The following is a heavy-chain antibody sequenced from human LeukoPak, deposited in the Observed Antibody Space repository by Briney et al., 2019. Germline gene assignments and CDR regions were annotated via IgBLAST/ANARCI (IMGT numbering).Heavy chain of an antibody. D-gene: IGHD5-24*01. Sequence: GGSLRLSCAVSGLTFSNAWVIWVRQAPGKGLEWVGFIRSKAYGGTTEYAASVKGRFTISRDDSKSIAYLQMNSLKTEDTAVYYCTREDGYNYMKLDYWGQETLVTVSS. CDR1: GLTFSNAW. V-gene: IGHV3-49*04. CDR3: TREDGYNYMKLDY. CDR2: IRSKAYGGTT. J-gene: IGHJ4*02.